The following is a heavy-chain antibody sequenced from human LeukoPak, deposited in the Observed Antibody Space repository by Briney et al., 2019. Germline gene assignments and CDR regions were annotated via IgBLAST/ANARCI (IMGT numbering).Heavy chain of an antibody. J-gene: IGHJ6*03. Sequence: ASVKVSCKASGYTFTGYYMHWVRQAPGQGLEWMGWINPNSGGTNYAQKFQGRVTMTRDTSISTAYMELSRLRSDDTAVYYCARVKDRISMVRGVLSPQNYYYYYMDVWGKGTTVTVSS. CDR2: INPNSGGT. CDR1: GYTFTGYY. V-gene: IGHV1-2*02. CDR3: ARVKDRISMVRGVLSPQNYYYYYMDV. D-gene: IGHD3-10*01.